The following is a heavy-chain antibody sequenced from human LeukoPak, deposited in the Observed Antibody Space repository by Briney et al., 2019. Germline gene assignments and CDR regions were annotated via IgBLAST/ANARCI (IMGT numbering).Heavy chain of an antibody. CDR2: ISGSGGST. J-gene: IGHJ4*02. V-gene: IGHV3-23*01. CDR3: ARGPHCSTTTCYTTGLFDY. CDR1: GFTFSSYA. Sequence: GGSLRLSCAASGFTFSSYAMSWVRQAPGKGLEWVSAISGSGGSTYYTDSVKGRFTISRDNSKNSLYLQMNSLRAEDTAVYYCARGPHCSTTTCYTTGLFDYWGQGTLVTVSS. D-gene: IGHD2-2*02.